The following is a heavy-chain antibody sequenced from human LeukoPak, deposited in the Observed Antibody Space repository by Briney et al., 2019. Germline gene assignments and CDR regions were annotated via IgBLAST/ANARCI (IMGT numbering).Heavy chain of an antibody. V-gene: IGHV1-69*13. CDR3: ARGPPNYGDYDGGNYYYYMDV. D-gene: IGHD4-17*01. Sequence: ASVKVSCKASGYTFTGYYMHWVRQAPGQGLEWMGGIIPIFGTANYAQKFQGRVTITADESTSTAYMELSSLRSEDTAVYYCARGPPNYGDYDGGNYYYYMDVWGKGTTVTISS. CDR2: IIPIFGTA. CDR1: GYTFTGYY. J-gene: IGHJ6*03.